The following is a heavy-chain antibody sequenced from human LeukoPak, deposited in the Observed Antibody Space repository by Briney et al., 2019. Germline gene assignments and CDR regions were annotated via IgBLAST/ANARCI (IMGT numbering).Heavy chain of an antibody. CDR3: ARHTDIVVVPAALNY. Sequence: GGSLRLSCAASGFTFDDYGMSWVRQGPGKGLEWVSGINWNGGSTGCADSVTGRFTVSRDNAKNSLYLHMHSLRVEDTAFYYCARHTDIVVVPAALNYWGQGTLVTVSS. CDR1: GFTFDDYG. CDR2: INWNGGST. D-gene: IGHD2-2*01. V-gene: IGHV3-20*04. J-gene: IGHJ4*02.